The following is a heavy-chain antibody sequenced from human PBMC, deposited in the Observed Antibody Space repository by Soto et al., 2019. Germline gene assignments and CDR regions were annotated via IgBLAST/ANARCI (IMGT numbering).Heavy chain of an antibody. CDR3: ARDRDAAFDI. CDR1: GGSISSYY. Sequence: SETLSLTCTVSGGSISSYYWSWIRQPPGKGLEWIGYIYYSGSTNYNPSLKSRVTISVDTSKNQFSLKLSSVTAADTAVYYCARDRDAAFDIWGQGTMVTVSS. J-gene: IGHJ3*02. CDR2: IYYSGST. V-gene: IGHV4-59*01.